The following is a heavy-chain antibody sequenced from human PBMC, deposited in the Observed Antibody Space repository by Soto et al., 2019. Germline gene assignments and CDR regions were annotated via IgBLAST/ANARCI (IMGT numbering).Heavy chain of an antibody. J-gene: IGHJ5*02. CDR3: ARDRVTMVRGVITQQWFDH. Sequence: GGSLRLSCAASGFTVSSNYMSWVRQAPGKGLEWVSVIYSGGSTYYADSVKGRFTISRHNSKNTLYLQMNSLRAEDTAVYYCARDRVTMVRGVITQQWFDHWGQGTLLTVSS. V-gene: IGHV3-53*04. CDR1: GFTVSSNY. D-gene: IGHD3-10*01. CDR2: IYSGGST.